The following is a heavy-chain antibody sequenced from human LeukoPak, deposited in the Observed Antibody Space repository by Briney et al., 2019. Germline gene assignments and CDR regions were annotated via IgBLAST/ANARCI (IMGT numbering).Heavy chain of an antibody. D-gene: IGHD1-26*01. J-gene: IGHJ4*02. V-gene: IGHV3-30*18. Sequence: GGSLRLSCAASGFTFSSYGMHWVRQAPGKGLEWVAVISYDGSNKYYADSVKGRFTNSRDNSKNTLYLQMNSLRAEDTAVYYCAKDLEPQLVGAADYWGQGTLVTVSS. CDR2: ISYDGSNK. CDR3: AKDLEPQLVGAADY. CDR1: GFTFSSYG.